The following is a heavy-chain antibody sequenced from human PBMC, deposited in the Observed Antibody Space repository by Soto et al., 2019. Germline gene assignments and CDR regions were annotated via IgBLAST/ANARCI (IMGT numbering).Heavy chain of an antibody. V-gene: IGHV3-23*01. CDR2: ISEGGGTT. D-gene: IGHD3-16*01. CDR1: GFAFSRSA. J-gene: IGHJ4*02. CDR3: AKGGYRHAYD. Sequence: EVQLLESGGGLIQPGWSLRLSCAASGFAFSRSAMAWVRQAPEKGLEWVSSISEGGGTTFYAGSVEGRFTIYRDNSKNTLYLQMNSVRADDTAVYYCAKGGYRHAYDWGRGTLVTVSS.